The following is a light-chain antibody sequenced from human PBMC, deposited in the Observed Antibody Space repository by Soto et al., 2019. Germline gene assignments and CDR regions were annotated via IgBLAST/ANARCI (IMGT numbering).Light chain of an antibody. CDR3: QHYDIVPLT. V-gene: IGKV1-33*01. CDR1: QDIRKY. CDR2: DAS. J-gene: IGKJ4*01. Sequence: DIQMTQSPSSLSASVGDRVTITCQASQDIRKYLNWYQQKGGRAPKLLIYDASNLETGVPSQFSGSGSGRHFTFTISSLQPEDIGTYYCQHYDIVPLTFGGGTRVDIK.